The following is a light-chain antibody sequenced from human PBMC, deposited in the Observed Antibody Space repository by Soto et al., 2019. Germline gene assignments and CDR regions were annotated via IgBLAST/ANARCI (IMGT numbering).Light chain of an antibody. CDR3: CSYGGSRAV. CDR1: SYDVGSHNH. Sequence: QSALTQPASVSGSPGQSITISCTGTSYDVGSHNHVYWYQQHPGQAPKLMIYEVSKRPLGVSARFSASKSGNTASLTISGLQAEDEADYYCCSYGGSRAVFGGGTQLTDL. J-gene: IGLJ7*01. CDR2: EVS. V-gene: IGLV2-23*02.